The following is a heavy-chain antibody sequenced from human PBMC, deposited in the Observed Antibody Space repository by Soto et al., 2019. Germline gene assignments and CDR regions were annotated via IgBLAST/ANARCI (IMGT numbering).Heavy chain of an antibody. CDR3: AKEGGSERYYFDY. V-gene: IGHV3-23*01. J-gene: IGHJ4*02. Sequence: PGGSLRLSCAVSGFTVSNNYMSWVRQAPGKGLEWVSAIIGSGFTTYYADSVRGRFTISRDSSKNTLYLQVNSLRAEDTAIYYCAKEGGSERYYFDYWGLGTLVTVSS. D-gene: IGHD5-12*01. CDR2: IIGSGFTT. CDR1: GFTVSNNY.